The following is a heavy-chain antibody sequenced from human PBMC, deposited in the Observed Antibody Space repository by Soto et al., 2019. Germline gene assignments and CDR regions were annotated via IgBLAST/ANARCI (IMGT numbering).Heavy chain of an antibody. J-gene: IGHJ4*02. CDR3: ARGVYSGYDRYSFDY. CDR1: GYSISRDYF. V-gene: IGHV4-38-2*01. Sequence: WETLSLTCAVSGYSISRDYFWGWIRQPPGKGLERIASIYHSGSTYFNPSVKSRVTMSVDTSKNQVSLKMNSVTAADTAVYYCARGVYSGYDRYSFDYWGQGTLVTVSS. D-gene: IGHD5-12*01. CDR2: IYHSGST.